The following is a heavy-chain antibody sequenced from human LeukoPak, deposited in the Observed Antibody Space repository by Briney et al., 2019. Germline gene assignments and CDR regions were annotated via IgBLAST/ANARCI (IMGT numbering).Heavy chain of an antibody. D-gene: IGHD3-16*02. CDR1: GFTFSSYS. CDR2: ISSSSSYI. J-gene: IGHJ3*02. Sequence: GGSLRLSCAASGFTFSSYSMNWVRKAPGKGMEWVSSISSSSSYIYYADSVKGRFTISRDNAKNSLYLQMNSLRAEDTAVYYCARTVGYLDAFDIWGQGTMVTVSS. V-gene: IGHV3-21*01. CDR3: ARTVGYLDAFDI.